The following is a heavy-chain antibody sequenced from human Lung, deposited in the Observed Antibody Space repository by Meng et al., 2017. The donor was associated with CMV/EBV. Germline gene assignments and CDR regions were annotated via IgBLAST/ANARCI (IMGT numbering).Heavy chain of an antibody. V-gene: IGHV3-21*06. CDR3: TTDPEGDYDFDF. J-gene: IGHJ4*02. CDR2: INAESTNK. CDR1: GLNFRTYG. D-gene: IGHD4-17*01. Sequence: SCVVSGLNFRTYGMTWVRQASGKGLEFVSHINAESTNKGYADAVKGLFTISRDIAGSSVFLQMNNLRVEDAAVYYCTTDPEGDYDFDFWGQGTLVTVSS.